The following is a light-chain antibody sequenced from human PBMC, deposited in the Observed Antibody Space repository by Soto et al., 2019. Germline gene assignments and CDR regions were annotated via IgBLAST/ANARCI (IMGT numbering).Light chain of an antibody. CDR2: DVS. CDR3: CSYRTSNTRQIV. Sequence: ALTQPASVSGSPGQSITISCAGTSSDVGGYNYISWYQHHPGKAPKLMIYDVSNRPSGVSNRLSGSKSGNTASLSISGLQPEDEADYYCCSYRTSNTRQIVCGTGTKVTVL. V-gene: IGLV2-14*03. J-gene: IGLJ1*01. CDR1: SSDVGGYNY.